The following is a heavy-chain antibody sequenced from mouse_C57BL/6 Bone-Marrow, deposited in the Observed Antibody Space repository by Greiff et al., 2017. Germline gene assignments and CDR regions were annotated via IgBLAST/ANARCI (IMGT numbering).Heavy chain of an antibody. CDR2: IYPRNGNT. D-gene: IGHD2-4*01. Sequence: QVQLQQSGAELARPGASVKLSCTASGYTFTSYGISWVKQRTGQGLEWIGEIYPRNGNTYYNEKFKGKATLTADTSSSTASVELRSLTSEDSAVYFYARSYDNDAGFAYWGQGTRVTVSA. CDR3: ARSYDNDAGFAY. CDR1: GYTFTSYG. V-gene: IGHV1-81*01. J-gene: IGHJ3*01.